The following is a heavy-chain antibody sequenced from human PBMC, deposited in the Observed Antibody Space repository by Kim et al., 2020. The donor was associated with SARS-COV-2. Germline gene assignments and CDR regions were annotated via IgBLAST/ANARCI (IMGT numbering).Heavy chain of an antibody. Sequence: NYAQRFQGRVTITAYESTSTAYMELSSLRSEYTAVYYCARNGGQYDAFDIWGQGTMVTVSS. V-gene: IGHV1-69*01. CDR3: ARNGGQYDAFDI. D-gene: IGHD2-8*01. J-gene: IGHJ3*02.